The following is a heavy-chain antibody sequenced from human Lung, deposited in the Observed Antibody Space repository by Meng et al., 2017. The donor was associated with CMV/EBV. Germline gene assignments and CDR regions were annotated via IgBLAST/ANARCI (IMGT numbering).Heavy chain of an antibody. CDR1: GFSLSTSEVG. CDR2: IYWDDEK. D-gene: IGHD1-14*01. Sequence: MTVNESGHTLVKTKQNLKLTFTFSGFSLSTSEVGVGWIRQPPGKALEWLAVIYWDDEKRYSPSLKSRLTITKDTSKNQVVLTLTNMDPVDTATYYCALFTGSWFDPWGQGTLVTVSS. V-gene: IGHV2-5*02. J-gene: IGHJ5*02. CDR3: ALFTGSWFDP.